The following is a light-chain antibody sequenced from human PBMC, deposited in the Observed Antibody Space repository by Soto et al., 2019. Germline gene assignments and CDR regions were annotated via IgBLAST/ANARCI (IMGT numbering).Light chain of an antibody. CDR1: QGINNY. CDR2: SAS. Sequence: DIPMTQSPSSLSASVGDRVTITCRASQGINNYVAWYQQKPGKPPKLLIYSASTLQSGVPSRFSGSGSGTDFTLTINSLQHEDGATYSCQKYSSVPVFGPGTKVDIK. V-gene: IGKV1-27*01. CDR3: QKYSSVPV. J-gene: IGKJ3*01.